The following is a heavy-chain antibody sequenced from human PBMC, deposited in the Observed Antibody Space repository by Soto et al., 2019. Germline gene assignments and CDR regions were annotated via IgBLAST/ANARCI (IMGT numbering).Heavy chain of an antibody. CDR1: GGTFSSYA. J-gene: IGHJ4*02. Sequence: QVQLVQSGAEGKKPGSSVKVSCKACGGTFSSYAISWVRQAPGQGLEWMGGIIPIFGTANYAQKFQGRVTITADESTSTAYMELSSLRSEDTAVYYCARTNSDSSGRAYFDYWGQGTLVTVSS. CDR2: IIPIFGTA. CDR3: ARTNSDSSGRAYFDY. D-gene: IGHD3-22*01. V-gene: IGHV1-69*01.